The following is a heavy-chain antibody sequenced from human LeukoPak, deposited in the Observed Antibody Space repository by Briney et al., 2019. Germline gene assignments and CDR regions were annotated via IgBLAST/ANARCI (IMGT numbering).Heavy chain of an antibody. CDR2: LSGSGGGT. D-gene: IGHD3-10*01. CDR3: AKRGVVIRVFLVGFHKEAYYFDS. J-gene: IGHJ4*02. Sequence: GGSLRLSCAVSGITLSNYGMSWVRQAPGKGLEWVAGLSGSGGGTNYADSVQGRFTISRDNPKNTLYLQINSLRAEDTAVYFCAKRGVVIRVFLVGFHKEAYYFDSWGQGALVTVSS. V-gene: IGHV3-23*01. CDR1: GITLSNYG.